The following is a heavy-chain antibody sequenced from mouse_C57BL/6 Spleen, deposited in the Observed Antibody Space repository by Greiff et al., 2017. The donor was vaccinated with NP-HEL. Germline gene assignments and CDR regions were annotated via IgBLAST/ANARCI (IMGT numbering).Heavy chain of an antibody. J-gene: IGHJ1*03. CDR2: IYPRDGST. Sequence: QVQLKQSGPELVKPGASVKLSCKASGYTFTSYDINWVKQRPGQGLEWIGWIYPRDGSTKYNEKFKGKATLTVDTSSSTAYMELHSLTSEDSAVYFCARSPHYYGSSYWYFDVWGTGTTVTVSS. CDR3: ARSPHYYGSSYWYFDV. CDR1: GYTFTSYD. V-gene: IGHV1-85*01. D-gene: IGHD1-1*01.